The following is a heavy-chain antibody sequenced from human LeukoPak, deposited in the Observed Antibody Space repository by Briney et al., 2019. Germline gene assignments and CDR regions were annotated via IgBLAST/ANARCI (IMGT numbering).Heavy chain of an antibody. V-gene: IGHV4-61*02. D-gene: IGHD1-26*01. CDR3: ARDLWMGATYWFDP. J-gene: IGHJ5*02. CDR1: GGSISSGSYY. Sequence: PSETLSLTCTVSGGSISSGSYYWSWIRPPAGKGLEWIGRIYTSGSTNYNPSLKSRVTISVDTSKNQFSLKLSSVTAADTAVYYCARDLWMGATYWFDPWGQGTLVTVSS. CDR2: IYTSGST.